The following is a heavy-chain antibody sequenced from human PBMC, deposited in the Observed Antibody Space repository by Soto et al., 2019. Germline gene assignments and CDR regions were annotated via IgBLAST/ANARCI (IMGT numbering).Heavy chain of an antibody. V-gene: IGHV1-2*02. Sequence: QVQLVQSGAEVKKPGASVKVSCKASGYTFTGYYMHWVRQAPGQGLEWMGWINPNSGGTNYAQKFQGRVTMTRDTSISTAYMELSRLRSDDTALYYCAREENDSSSWSDGNWFDPWGQGTLVTVSS. J-gene: IGHJ5*02. CDR1: GYTFTGYY. CDR3: AREENDSSSWSDGNWFDP. D-gene: IGHD6-13*01. CDR2: INPNSGGT.